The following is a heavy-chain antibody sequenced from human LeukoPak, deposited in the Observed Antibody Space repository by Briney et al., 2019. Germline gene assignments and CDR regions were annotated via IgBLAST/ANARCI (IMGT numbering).Heavy chain of an antibody. Sequence: GGSLRLSCAASGFTFSNAWMSWVRQAPGKGLEWVGRIKSKTDGGTTDYAAPVKGRFTISRDDSKNTLYLQMNSLKTEDTAVYYCTTSYGDYDPEAFDIWGQGTMVTVSS. CDR1: GFTFSNAW. D-gene: IGHD4-17*01. CDR2: IKSKTDGGTT. CDR3: TTSYGDYDPEAFDI. V-gene: IGHV3-15*01. J-gene: IGHJ3*02.